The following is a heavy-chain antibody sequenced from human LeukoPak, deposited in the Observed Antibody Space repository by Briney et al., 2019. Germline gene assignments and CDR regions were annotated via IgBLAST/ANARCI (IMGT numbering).Heavy chain of an antibody. CDR3: ARHVHVSMIVVILSDYFDY. CDR1: GGSFSGHS. CDR2: ISHTGGI. V-gene: IGHV4-34*01. D-gene: IGHD3-22*01. Sequence: SETLSLTCAVYGGSFSGHSWSWLRQAPGKGLEWIGEISHTGGINYKPSLKSRVTISADTSKNQFSLRLISVTAADTAVYYCARHVHVSMIVVILSDYFDYWGRGTLVSVSS. J-gene: IGHJ4*02.